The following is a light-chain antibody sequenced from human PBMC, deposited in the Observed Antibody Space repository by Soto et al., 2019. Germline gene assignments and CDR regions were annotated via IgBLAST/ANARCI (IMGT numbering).Light chain of an antibody. V-gene: IGLV1-40*01. CDR2: GNR. CDR3: NSYAGGLVL. Sequence: QLVLTQPPSVSGAPGQRVTISCTGNNSNLGAGYDVHWYQQLPGAAPKLVIFGNRNRPSGVPERFSGSKSGTSASLAITGLQAEDEADYYCNSYAGGLVLFGGGTKLTVL. J-gene: IGLJ2*01. CDR1: NSNLGAGYD.